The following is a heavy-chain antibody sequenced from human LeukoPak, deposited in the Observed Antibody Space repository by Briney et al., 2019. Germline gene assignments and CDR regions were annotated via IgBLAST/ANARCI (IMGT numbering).Heavy chain of an antibody. V-gene: IGHV3-48*03. CDR2: ISSSGNTI. J-gene: IGHJ4*01. CDR1: GFTFSSYE. CDR3: ARQTPELDY. D-gene: IGHD1-14*01. Sequence: GGSLRLACAASGFTFSSYEMNWVRQAPGKGLEWLSYISSSGNTIYYADSVKGRFTISRDNAKKSLYLQMNSLRAEDTSVYYCARQTPELDYPGHGSLVTVSS.